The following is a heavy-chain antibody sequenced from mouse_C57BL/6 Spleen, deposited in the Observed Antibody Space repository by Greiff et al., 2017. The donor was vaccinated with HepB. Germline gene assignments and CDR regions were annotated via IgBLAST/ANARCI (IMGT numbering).Heavy chain of an antibody. D-gene: IGHD2-4*01. J-gene: IGHJ4*01. CDR1: GFTFSDYG. CDR2: ISSGSSTI. Sequence: EVQVVESGGGLVKPGGSLKLSCAASGFTFSDYGMHWVRQAPEKGLEWVAYISSGSSTIYYADTVKGRFTLSRDNAKNTLFPQMTSLRSEDTAMYYCARPKIYYDYDDAMDYWGQGTSVTVSS. CDR3: ARPKIYYDYDDAMDY. V-gene: IGHV5-17*01.